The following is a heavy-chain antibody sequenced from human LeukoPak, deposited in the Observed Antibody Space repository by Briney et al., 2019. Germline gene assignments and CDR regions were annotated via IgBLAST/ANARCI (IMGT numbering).Heavy chain of an antibody. Sequence: GGSLRLSCAASGFTFSSYAMHWVRQAPGKGLEWVAVISYDGSNKYYADSVKGRFTISRDNSKNTLYLQMNSLRAEDTAVYYCAKDLNSTYNYDSSGYEDAFDIWGQGTMVTVSS. CDR2: ISYDGSNK. D-gene: IGHD3-22*01. CDR1: GFTFSSYA. J-gene: IGHJ3*02. V-gene: IGHV3-30*04. CDR3: AKDLNSTYNYDSSGYEDAFDI.